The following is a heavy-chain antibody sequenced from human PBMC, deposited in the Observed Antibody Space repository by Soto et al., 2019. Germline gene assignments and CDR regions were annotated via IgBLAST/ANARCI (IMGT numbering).Heavy chain of an antibody. Sequence: EVQLVESGGDFVKPGGSLRVSCAVSGFSFSNAWMSWVRQAPGKGLEWVGLIKSRADGGTTDYTAPVKGRFTISRDDSKNTVFLQMNSLKTEDTAVYYCTAHLGEFFPLDYWGQGTLVTVSS. CDR2: IKSRADGGTT. V-gene: IGHV3-15*01. J-gene: IGHJ4*02. D-gene: IGHD3-16*01. CDR3: TAHLGEFFPLDY. CDR1: GFSFSNAW.